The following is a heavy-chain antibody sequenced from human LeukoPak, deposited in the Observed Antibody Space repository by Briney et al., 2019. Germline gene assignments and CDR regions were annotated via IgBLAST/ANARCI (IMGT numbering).Heavy chain of an antibody. CDR2: ISPNSGGT. J-gene: IGHJ4*02. D-gene: IGHD6-19*01. Sequence: ASVKVSCKASGYTFTGYYMHWVRQAPGQGLEWMGWISPNSGGTNYAQKFQGRITMTTDTSTSTAYMELRSLRSDDTAVYYCARDLKMGYSSGRYSWGTGSSNDYWGQGTLVTVSS. CDR3: ARDLKMGYSSGRYSWGTGSSNDY. CDR1: GYTFTGYY. V-gene: IGHV1-2*02.